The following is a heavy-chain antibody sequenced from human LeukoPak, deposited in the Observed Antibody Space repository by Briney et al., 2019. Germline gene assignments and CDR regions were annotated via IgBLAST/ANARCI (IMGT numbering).Heavy chain of an antibody. D-gene: IGHD5-12*01. CDR3: ARTDGYNLSWFDP. V-gene: IGHV4-34*01. J-gene: IGHJ5*02. CDR1: GGSFSGYY. Sequence: SETLSLTCAVYGGSFSGYYWSWIRQPPGKGLEWIGEINHSGSTNYNPSLKSRVTISVDTSKNQFSLKLSSVTAADTAVYYCARTDGYNLSWFDPWGQGTLVTVSS. CDR2: INHSGST.